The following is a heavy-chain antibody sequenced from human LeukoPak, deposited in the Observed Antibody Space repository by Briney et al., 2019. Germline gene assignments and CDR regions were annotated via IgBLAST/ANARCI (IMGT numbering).Heavy chain of an antibody. V-gene: IGHV5-51*01. CDR3: ARGYYYDSSGYSLDY. Sequence: KGGESLKISCKGSGYSFTSYWIGWVRQMPGKGLEWMGIIYPGDSDTRYSPSFQGQVTISADKSISTAYLQWSSLKASDTAMYYCARGYYYDSSGYSLDYWGQGTLVTVSS. CDR1: GYSFTSYW. CDR2: IYPGDSDT. D-gene: IGHD3-22*01. J-gene: IGHJ4*02.